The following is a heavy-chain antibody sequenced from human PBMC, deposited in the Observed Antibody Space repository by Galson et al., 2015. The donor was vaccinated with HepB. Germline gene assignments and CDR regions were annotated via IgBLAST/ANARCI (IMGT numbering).Heavy chain of an antibody. J-gene: IGHJ4*02. Sequence: QSGAEVKKPGESLRISCKGSGYSLTSYWISWVRQMPGKGLEWMGRIDPSDSYTNYSPSFQGHVTISADKSISTAYLQWSSLKASDTAMYYCARHLYYDFWSGYYTGPDYWGQGTLVTVSS. V-gene: IGHV5-10-1*01. D-gene: IGHD3-3*01. CDR2: IDPSDSYT. CDR3: ARHLYYDFWSGYYTGPDY. CDR1: GYSLTSYW.